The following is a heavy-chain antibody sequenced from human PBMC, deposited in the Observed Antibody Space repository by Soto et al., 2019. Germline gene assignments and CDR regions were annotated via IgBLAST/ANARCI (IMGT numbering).Heavy chain of an antibody. D-gene: IGHD6-19*01. V-gene: IGHV3-9*01. Sequence: EVQLVESGGGLVQPGRSLRLSCAASGFTFDDYAMHWVRQAPGKGLEWVSGISWNSGSIGYADSVKGRFTISRDNAKNSLYLQMNSLRAEDTALYYCAKDGGIAVAANGLFDYWGQGTLVTVSS. CDR1: GFTFDDYA. CDR2: ISWNSGSI. J-gene: IGHJ4*02. CDR3: AKDGGIAVAANGLFDY.